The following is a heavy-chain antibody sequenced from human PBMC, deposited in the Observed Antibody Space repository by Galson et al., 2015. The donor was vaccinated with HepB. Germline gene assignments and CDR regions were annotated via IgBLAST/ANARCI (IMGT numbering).Heavy chain of an antibody. Sequence: SVKVSCKASGGTFSSYAISWVRQAPGQGLEWMGGIIPIFGTANYAQKFQGRVTITADESTSTAYMELSSLRSEDTAVYCCARVGGYSSGWQYWGQGTLVTVSS. J-gene: IGHJ4*02. CDR3: ARVGGYSSGWQY. D-gene: IGHD6-19*01. CDR1: GGTFSSYA. CDR2: IIPIFGTA. V-gene: IGHV1-69*13.